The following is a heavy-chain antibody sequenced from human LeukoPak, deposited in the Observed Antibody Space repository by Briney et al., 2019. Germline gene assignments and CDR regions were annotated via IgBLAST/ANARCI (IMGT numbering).Heavy chain of an antibody. CDR1: GFTFSNYA. Sequence: GGSLRLSCAASGFTFSNYAMTRVRQAPGKGLEWVSGISASGGTTYYADSVRGRFTISRDNSKNTLFLQMNSLRAEDTAVYYCAKRPRDSTGYYLGAFDFWGLGTMVTVSS. D-gene: IGHD3-22*01. V-gene: IGHV3-23*01. CDR2: ISASGGTT. CDR3: AKRPRDSTGYYLGAFDF. J-gene: IGHJ3*01.